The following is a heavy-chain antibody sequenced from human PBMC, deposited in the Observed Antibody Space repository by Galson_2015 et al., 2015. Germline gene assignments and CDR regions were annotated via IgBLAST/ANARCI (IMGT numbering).Heavy chain of an antibody. D-gene: IGHD2-2*01. J-gene: IGHJ4*02. CDR3: ARASQDCTSSSCPYNY. Sequence: SVKVSCKASGGTFSSYAISWVRQAPGQGLEWTGGIIPLFGTPNYAQKFQGRVTITAEKSTSTAFMEVNSLTSEDTAIYYCARASQDCTSSSCPYNYWGQGTLVTVSS. CDR1: GGTFSSYA. V-gene: IGHV1-69*06. CDR2: IIPLFGTP.